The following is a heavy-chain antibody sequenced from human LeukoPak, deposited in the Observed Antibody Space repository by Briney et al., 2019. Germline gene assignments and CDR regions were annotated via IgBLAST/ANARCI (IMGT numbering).Heavy chain of an antibody. CDR3: ARGARIAAHHHFDY. D-gene: IGHD6-13*01. CDR1: GGSFSGYY. CDR2: INHSGST. J-gene: IGHJ4*02. V-gene: IGHV4-34*01. Sequence: SETLSLTCAVYGGSFSGYYWSWIRQPPGKGLEWIGEINHSGSTNYNPSLKSRVTISVDTSKNQFSLKLSSVTAADTAVYYCARGARIAAHHHFDYWGQGTLVTVSS.